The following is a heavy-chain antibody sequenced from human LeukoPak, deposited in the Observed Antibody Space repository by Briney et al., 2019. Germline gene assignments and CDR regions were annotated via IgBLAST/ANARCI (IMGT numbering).Heavy chain of an antibody. J-gene: IGHJ4*02. CDR1: GFSFSSYG. D-gene: IGHD3-22*01. Sequence: PGGSLRLSCAGPGFSFSSYGMHWVRQAPGKGLEWMAFIRSDGSNKYYADSVKGRFTISRDNSKNTLYLQMNSLRAEDTAVYYCARPHQTYYYDSSGYYSSYFDYWGQGTLVTVSS. CDR2: IRSDGSNK. CDR3: ARPHQTYYYDSSGYYSSYFDY. V-gene: IGHV3-30*02.